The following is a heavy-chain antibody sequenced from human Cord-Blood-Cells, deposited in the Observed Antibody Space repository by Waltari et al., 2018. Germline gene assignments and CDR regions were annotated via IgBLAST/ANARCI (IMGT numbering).Heavy chain of an antibody. J-gene: IGHJ4*02. CDR2: IKQDGSEK. V-gene: IGHV3-7*01. Sequence: VQPGWSLRLSCAASVFTFSSYWMSWVRQAPGKGLEWVANIKQDGSEKYYVDSVKGRFTISRDNAKNSLYLQMNSLRAEDTAVYYCAREEGYSSSWYYFDYWGQGTLVTVSS. D-gene: IGHD6-13*01. CDR3: AREEGYSSSWYYFDY. CDR1: VFTFSSYW.